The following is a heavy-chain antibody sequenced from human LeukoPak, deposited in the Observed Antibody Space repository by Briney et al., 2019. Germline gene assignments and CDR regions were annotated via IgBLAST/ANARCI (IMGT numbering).Heavy chain of an antibody. CDR3: AGDERPLLWFGELFD. CDR2: ITASSSTK. CDR1: GFTFSSSS. Sequence: PGGSLRLSCAASGFTFSSSSMNWVRQAPGKGLEWVSYITASSSTKYYADSVKGRFTISRDNAKNSLYLQMNSLRAEDTAVYYCAGDERPLLWFGELFDWGQGTLVTVSS. D-gene: IGHD3-10*01. V-gene: IGHV3-48*01. J-gene: IGHJ4*02.